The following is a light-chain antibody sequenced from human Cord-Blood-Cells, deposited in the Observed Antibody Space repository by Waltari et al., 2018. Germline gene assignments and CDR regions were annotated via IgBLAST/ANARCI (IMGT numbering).Light chain of an antibody. CDR3: QQYNNWPRT. Sequence: ELVMTQSPATLSVSTGARATRSCRASQSVSSNLAWYQQKPGQAPRLLIYGASTRATGIPARFSGSGSGTEFTLTISSLQSEDFAVYYCQQYNNWPRTFGQGTKVEIK. V-gene: IGKV3-15*01. CDR1: QSVSSN. CDR2: GAS. J-gene: IGKJ1*01.